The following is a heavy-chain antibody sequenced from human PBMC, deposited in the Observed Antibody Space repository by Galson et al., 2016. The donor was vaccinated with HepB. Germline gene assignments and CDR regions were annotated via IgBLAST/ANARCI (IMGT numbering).Heavy chain of an antibody. D-gene: IGHD6-19*01. CDR1: GFTFSSHA. J-gene: IGHJ6*02. CDR2: ISGSGDRT. CDR3: SRGKGLRSGQWLGLPPNYYYNGMDV. V-gene: IGHV3-23*01. Sequence: SLRLSCAASGFTFSSHAMTWVRQAPGKGLEWVSSISGSGDRTIYADSVRGRFTSSRVSSKNAPYLQMNSLRGEDKAVYYCSRGKGLRSGQWLGLPPNYYYNGMDVWGQGTTVTVSS.